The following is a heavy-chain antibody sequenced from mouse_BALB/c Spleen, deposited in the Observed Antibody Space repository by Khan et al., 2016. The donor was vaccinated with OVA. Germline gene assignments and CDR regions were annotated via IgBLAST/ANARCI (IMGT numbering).Heavy chain of an antibody. CDR2: ISSAGSYT. J-gene: IGHJ3*01. CDR3: ARRGYDEAWFAY. Sequence: EVELVESGGDLVKPGGSLKLSCAASGFTFSNYDMSWVRQTPDKRLEWVATISSAGSYTYYPDSVKGRFTISRDNAKNTLYLQRSSLKSEDTAMYYCARRGYDEAWFAYWGQGTLVTVSA. V-gene: IGHV5-6*01. CDR1: GFTFSNYD. D-gene: IGHD2-2*01.